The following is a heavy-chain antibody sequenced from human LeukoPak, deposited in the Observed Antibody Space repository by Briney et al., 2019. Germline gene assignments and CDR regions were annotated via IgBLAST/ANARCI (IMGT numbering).Heavy chain of an antibody. V-gene: IGHV3-53*04. CDR1: GFTVSSNY. J-gene: IGHJ4*02. D-gene: IGHD6-13*01. CDR2: IYSGGST. CDR3: ARDSVAAAGDFDY. Sequence: GGSLRLSCAASGFTVSSNYMSWVRQAPGKGLEWVSVIYSGGSTYYADSVKGRFTISRHNSKNTLYLQMNSLRAEDTAVYYCARDSVAAAGDFDYWGQGTLVTVSS.